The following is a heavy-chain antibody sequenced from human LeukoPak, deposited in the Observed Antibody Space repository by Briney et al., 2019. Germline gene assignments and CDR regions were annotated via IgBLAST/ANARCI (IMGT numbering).Heavy chain of an antibody. CDR3: ARDNRQWLVLDY. V-gene: IGHV3-48*03. CDR1: GFTFSSYE. CDR2: ISSSGSTI. D-gene: IGHD6-19*01. J-gene: IGHJ4*02. Sequence: PGGSLGLSCAASGFTFSSYEMNWVRQAPGKGLEWVSYISSSGSTIYYADSMKGRFTISRDNAKNSLYLQMNSLRAEDTAVYYCARDNRQWLVLDYWGQGTLVTVSS.